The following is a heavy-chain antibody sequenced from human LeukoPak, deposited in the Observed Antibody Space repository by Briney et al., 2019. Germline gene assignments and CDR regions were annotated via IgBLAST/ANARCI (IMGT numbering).Heavy chain of an antibody. CDR1: GFTFNDYA. Sequence: GGSLSHPCSASGFTFNDYAMHWVRQAPGKGLEWVSRIRWNSVSIGYADSVQGRFTVSRDNAKNSLYLQMNSLRAEDTALYYCAKASTPYSNGWYVDYWGQGTLLTVSS. CDR3: AKASTPYSNGWYVDY. D-gene: IGHD6-19*01. J-gene: IGHJ4*02. CDR2: IRWNSVSI. V-gene: IGHV3-9*01.